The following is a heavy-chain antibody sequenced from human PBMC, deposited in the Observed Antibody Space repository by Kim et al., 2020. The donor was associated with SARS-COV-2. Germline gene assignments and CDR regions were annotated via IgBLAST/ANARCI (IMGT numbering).Heavy chain of an antibody. J-gene: IGHJ6*02. D-gene: IGHD1-26*01. Sequence: GGSLRLSCAASGFTFSSYAMSWVRQAPGKGLEWVAGISSSGATTYYADSVKGRFTISRDNSKNTLYLQMSSLRAEDTAVYYCAKSPEWDYYYGMDGWGQGTTVTVSS. V-gene: IGHV3-23*01. CDR1: GFTFSSYA. CDR2: ISSSGATT. CDR3: AKSPEWDYYYGMDG.